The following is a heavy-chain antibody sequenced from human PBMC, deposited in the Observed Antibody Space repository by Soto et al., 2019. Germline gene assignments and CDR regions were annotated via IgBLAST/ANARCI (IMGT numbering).Heavy chain of an antibody. D-gene: IGHD6-19*01. V-gene: IGHV4-31*03. J-gene: IGHJ4*02. CDR2: IYDSGST. Sequence: SETLSLTCTVSCGSISSCGYYWSWVRQHPGKGLEWIGYIYDSGSTYYNPSLKSRVTISVDTSKNQFSLKLTSVTAADTAVYYCASQATGWYPDYWGQGTLVTVS. CDR3: ASQATGWYPDY. CDR1: CGSISSCGYY.